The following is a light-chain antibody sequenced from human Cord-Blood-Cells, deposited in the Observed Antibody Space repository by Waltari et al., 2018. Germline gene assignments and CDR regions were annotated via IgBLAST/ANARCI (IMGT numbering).Light chain of an antibody. CDR1: SSDVGGYHY. V-gene: IGLV2-14*01. CDR3: SSYTSSSTLV. CDR2: AVS. Sequence: QSALTQPASVSGSPGQSITISCTGTSSDVGGYHYVSWYQPHPGKAPKLMIYAVSNRPSGFSNRFSGSKAGNTASLTISGLQAEDEADYYCSSYTSSSTLVFGGGTKLTVL. J-gene: IGLJ2*01.